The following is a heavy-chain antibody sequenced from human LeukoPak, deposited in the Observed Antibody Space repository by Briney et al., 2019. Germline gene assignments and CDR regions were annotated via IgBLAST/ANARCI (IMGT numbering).Heavy chain of an antibody. CDR1: GFTVSSNY. CDR3: AGSYCSGGSCSRGYYYYMDV. J-gene: IGHJ6*03. CDR2: IYSGGST. Sequence: GGSLRLSCAASGFTVSSNYMSWVRQAPGKGLEWVSVIYSGGSTYYADSVKGRFTISRDNSKNTLYLQMNSLRAEDTAVYYCAGSYCSGGSCSRGYYYYMDVWGKGTTVIISS. D-gene: IGHD2-15*01. V-gene: IGHV3-66*01.